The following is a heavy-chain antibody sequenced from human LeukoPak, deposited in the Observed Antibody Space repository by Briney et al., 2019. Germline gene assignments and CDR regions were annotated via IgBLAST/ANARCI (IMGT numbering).Heavy chain of an antibody. Sequence: GGSLRLSCAASGFTFSDYYMSWIRQAPGKGLEWVSYISSSGSTICYSDSVKGRFTISRDNGKNSLSLQMNSLRAEDTAVYYCARVEYIYGYGSWGQGTLVTVSS. CDR3: ARVEYIYGYGS. CDR2: ISSSGSTI. D-gene: IGHD5-18*01. CDR1: GFTFSDYY. V-gene: IGHV3-11*01. J-gene: IGHJ5*02.